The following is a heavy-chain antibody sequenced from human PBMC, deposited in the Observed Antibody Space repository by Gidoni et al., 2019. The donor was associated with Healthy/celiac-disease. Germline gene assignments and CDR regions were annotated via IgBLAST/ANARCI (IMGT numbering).Heavy chain of an antibody. V-gene: IGHV4-59*01. J-gene: IGHJ4*02. CDR3: ARCPPPMTTVVYDY. CDR1: GGSISSYY. D-gene: IGHD4-17*01. CDR2: IYYSGST. Sequence: QVQLQESGPGLVKPSETLSLTCTVSGGSISSYYWSWIRQPPGKGLEWIGYIYYSGSTNSNPSLKSRVTISVDTSKNQFSLKLSSVTAADTAVYYCARCPPPMTTVVYDYWGQGTLVTVSS.